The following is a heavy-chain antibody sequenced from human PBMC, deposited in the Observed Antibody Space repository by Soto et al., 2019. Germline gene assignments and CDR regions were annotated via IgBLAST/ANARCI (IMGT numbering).Heavy chain of an antibody. CDR1: GGSISSSNW. V-gene: IGHV4-4*02. Sequence: QVQLQESGPGLVKPSGTLSLTCAVSGGSISSSNWWSWVRQPPGKGLEWIGEIYHSGSTNYNPSLKSPVTISVDKSKNQFSLKLSAVTAADPAVYYCARTDGYSYGYWWYFDLWGRGTLVTVSS. CDR3: ARTDGYSYGYWWYFDL. D-gene: IGHD5-18*01. CDR2: IYHSGST. J-gene: IGHJ2*01.